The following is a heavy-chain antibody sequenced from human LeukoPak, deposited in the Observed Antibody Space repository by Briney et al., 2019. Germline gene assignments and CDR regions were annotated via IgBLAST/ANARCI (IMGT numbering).Heavy chain of an antibody. D-gene: IGHD3-16*02. CDR2: INPIFGSA. V-gene: IGHV1-69*05. Sequence: GSSVKVSCKASGCTFSSYAISWVRQAPGQGLEWMGGINPIFGSANYAQKFQGRVTITTDESISTAYMELSSLRSDDTAVYYCARGTYDYMWGIYLSFGYWGQGTLVTVSS. CDR1: GCTFSSYA. J-gene: IGHJ4*02. CDR3: ARGTYDYMWGIYLSFGY.